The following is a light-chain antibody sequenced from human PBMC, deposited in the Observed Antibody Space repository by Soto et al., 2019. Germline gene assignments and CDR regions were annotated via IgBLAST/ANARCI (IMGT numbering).Light chain of an antibody. J-gene: IGKJ4*01. CDR2: AAS. CDR3: QQSYSTPLT. V-gene: IGKV1-39*01. Sequence: DIQMTQSPSSLSASVGDRVTITCRASQSISSYLNWYQQKPGEAPKLLIYAASSLLSGVPSRFSGSGSGTDFTLTISSLQPEDFATYYCQQSYSTPLTFGGGTKVDIK. CDR1: QSISSY.